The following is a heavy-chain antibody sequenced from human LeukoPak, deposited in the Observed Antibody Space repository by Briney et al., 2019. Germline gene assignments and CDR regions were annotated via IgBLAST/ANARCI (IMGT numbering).Heavy chain of an antibody. CDR1: GFTVSTNY. CDR2: IYSGGTT. V-gene: IGHV3-53*01. D-gene: IGHD4-17*01. Sequence: GGSLRLSCAASGFTVSTNYMTWVRQAPGKGLEWVSVIYSGGTTYYADSAKGRFTISRDNSKNTLYLQMNSLRAEDTAVYYCARGQSGDPAFDIWGQGTLVTVSS. J-gene: IGHJ3*02. CDR3: ARGQSGDPAFDI.